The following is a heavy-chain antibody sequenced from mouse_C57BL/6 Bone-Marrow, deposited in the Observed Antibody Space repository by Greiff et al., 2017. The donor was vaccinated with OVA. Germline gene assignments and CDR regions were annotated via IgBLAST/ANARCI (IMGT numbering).Heavy chain of an antibody. D-gene: IGHD1-1*01. CDR1: GYSITSHY. CDR2: ISYSGST. V-gene: IGHV3-8*01. J-gene: IGHJ1*03. Sequence: EVKVVESGPGLAKPSQTLSLTCSVTGYSITSHYWNWIRKFPGNKLEYMGYISYSGSTYYNPSVKSRISITRDTSKNQYYLQLNSVTTEDTATYYCARSPYYYGYWYFDVWGTGTTVTVSS. CDR3: ARSPYYYGYWYFDV.